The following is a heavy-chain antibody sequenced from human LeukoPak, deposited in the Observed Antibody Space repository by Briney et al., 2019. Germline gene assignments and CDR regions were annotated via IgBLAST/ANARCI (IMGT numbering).Heavy chain of an antibody. CDR2: INHSGST. CDR3: APEGRRGYFYY. V-gene: IGHV4-34*01. J-gene: IGHJ4*02. Sequence: PSETLSLTCAVYGGSFSGYYWSWIRQPPGKGLEWIGEINHSGSTNYNPSLKSRVTISVDTSKNQFSLKLSSVTAADTAVYYCAPEGRRGYFYYWGQGTLVTVSS. CDR1: GGSFSGYY. D-gene: IGHD3-22*01.